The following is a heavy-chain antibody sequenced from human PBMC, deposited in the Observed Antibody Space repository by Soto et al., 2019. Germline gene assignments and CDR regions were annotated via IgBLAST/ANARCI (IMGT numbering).Heavy chain of an antibody. V-gene: IGHV4-34*01. CDR2: INHSGST. Sequence: SETLSLTCAVYGGSSSRYYLSWIRQRAGKGLEWIGEINHSGSTNYNPSLKSRVTISVETSKNQFSLKLSSVTAADTDVYYCERGKGITIFGVVITPRYYGMDVWGQGTTVTVSS. CDR1: GGSSSRYY. CDR3: ERGKGITIFGVVITPRYYGMDV. J-gene: IGHJ6*02. D-gene: IGHD3-3*01.